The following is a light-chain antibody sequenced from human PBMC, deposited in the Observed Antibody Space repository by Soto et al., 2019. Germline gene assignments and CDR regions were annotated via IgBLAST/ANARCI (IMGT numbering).Light chain of an antibody. J-gene: IGKJ2*01. V-gene: IGKV1-5*03. CDR2: KAS. CDR3: QQYTSYSPYT. CDR1: QNINSW. Sequence: DIPMTQSPSTLSASVGDRVTVTCRASQNINSWLAWYQQKPGKAPKLLIYKASSLESGVPSRFSGSGSGTDFTLTINSLQPDDFATYYCQQYTSYSPYTFGQGTKLEIK.